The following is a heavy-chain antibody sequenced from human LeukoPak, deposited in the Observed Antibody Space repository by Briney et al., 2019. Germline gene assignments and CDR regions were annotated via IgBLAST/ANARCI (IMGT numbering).Heavy chain of an antibody. D-gene: IGHD3-10*01. Sequence: PSETLSLTCTVSGGSISSYYWSWVRQPPGKGLEWIGYIYYSGSTNYNPSLKSGLTISIDTSKNQISLKLTSVTAADTAVYYCARVLNPWFGEFAFDYWGQGTLVTVSS. V-gene: IGHV4-59*01. J-gene: IGHJ4*02. CDR2: IYYSGST. CDR3: ARVLNPWFGEFAFDY. CDR1: GGSISSYY.